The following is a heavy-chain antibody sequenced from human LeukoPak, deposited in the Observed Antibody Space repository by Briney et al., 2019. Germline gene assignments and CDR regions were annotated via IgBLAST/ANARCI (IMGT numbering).Heavy chain of an antibody. CDR1: GYTFTSYG. J-gene: IGHJ3*02. CDR2: ISAYNGNT. Sequence: ASVKVSCKASGYTFTSYGISWVRQAPGQGLEWMGWISAYNGNTNYAQKLQGRVTMTTDTSTSTAYMELRSLRSDDTAVYYCARDYYNFWSGYLRGDAFDIWGQGTLVTVSS. CDR3: ARDYYNFWSGYLRGDAFDI. D-gene: IGHD3-3*01. V-gene: IGHV1-18*01.